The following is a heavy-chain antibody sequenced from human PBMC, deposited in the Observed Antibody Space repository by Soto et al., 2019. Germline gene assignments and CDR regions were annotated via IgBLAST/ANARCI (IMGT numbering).Heavy chain of an antibody. Sequence: GGSLRLSCAASGFTFSSYGMHWVRQAPGKGLEWVAVIWYDGSNKCYADSVKGRFTISRDNSKNTLYLQMNSLRAEDTAVYYCAREYSGYDTVDYWGQGTLVTVSS. CDR2: IWYDGSNK. J-gene: IGHJ4*02. CDR3: AREYSGYDTVDY. V-gene: IGHV3-33*01. CDR1: GFTFSSYG. D-gene: IGHD5-12*01.